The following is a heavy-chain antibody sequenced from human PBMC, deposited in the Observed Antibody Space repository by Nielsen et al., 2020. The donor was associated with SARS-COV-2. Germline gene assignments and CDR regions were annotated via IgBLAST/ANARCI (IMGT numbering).Heavy chain of an antibody. J-gene: IGHJ4*02. CDR1: GFTFGTYW. CDR2: IKESGSER. CDR3: AKGMMGFYYGMDY. D-gene: IGHD4-17*01. Sequence: GESLKISCAVSGFTFGTYWMSWVRQAPGKGLEWVANIKESGSERDYVGSVKGRFTISRDNVKNSLFLQMNSLRAEDTAVYYCAKGMMGFYYGMDYWGQGALVTVSS. V-gene: IGHV3-7*03.